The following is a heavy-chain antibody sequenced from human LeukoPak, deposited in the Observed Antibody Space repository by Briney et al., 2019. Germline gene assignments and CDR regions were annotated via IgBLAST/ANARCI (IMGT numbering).Heavy chain of an antibody. CDR2: ISAYNGNT. D-gene: IGHD3-22*01. Sequence: GASVKVSCKASGYTFTSYGVSWVRQAPGQGLEWMGWISAYNGNTNYAQKLQGRVTMTTDTSTSTAYMELRSLRSDDTAVYYCARVDTYYYDSSGNDYWGQGTLVTVSS. CDR3: ARVDTYYYDSSGNDY. J-gene: IGHJ4*02. V-gene: IGHV1-18*01. CDR1: GYTFTSYG.